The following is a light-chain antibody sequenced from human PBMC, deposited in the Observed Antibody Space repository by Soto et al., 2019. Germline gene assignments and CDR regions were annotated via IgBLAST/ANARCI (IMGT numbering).Light chain of an antibody. J-gene: IGKJ1*01. Sequence: EIVLTQSPGTLSLSPGERATLSCRASQSVSSSYLAWYQQKPGQAPRLLIYGASNRATGIPDRFSASGSGTDFTLTISRLEPEDFAVYYCQQLGTFGQGTKVEIK. CDR1: QSVSSSY. CDR2: GAS. V-gene: IGKV3-20*01. CDR3: QQLGT.